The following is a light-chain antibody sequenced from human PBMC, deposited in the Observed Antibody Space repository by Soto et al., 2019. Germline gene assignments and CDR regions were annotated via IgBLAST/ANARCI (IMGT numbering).Light chain of an antibody. CDR3: SSYTSSSTRV. V-gene: IGLV2-14*01. Sequence: QSALTQPASVSGSPGQSITISCTGTSVDVGRYNFVSWYQQHPGKAPILMISDVSNRPSGISNRFSGSKSGNTASLTISGLQAEDEADYYCSSYTSSSTRVFGTGTKLTVL. CDR1: SVDVGRYNF. J-gene: IGLJ1*01. CDR2: DVS.